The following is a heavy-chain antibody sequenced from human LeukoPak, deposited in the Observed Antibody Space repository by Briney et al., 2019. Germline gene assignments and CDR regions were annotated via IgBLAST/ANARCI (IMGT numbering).Heavy chain of an antibody. CDR3: AKDMQQLGTGAFDI. CDR2: ISWNSGSI. J-gene: IGHJ3*02. D-gene: IGHD6-13*01. CDR1: GFTFDDYA. Sequence: GGSLRLSCAASGFTFDDYAMHWVRQAPGKGLEWVSGISWNSGSIGYADSVKGRFTISGDNAKSSLYLQMNSLRAEDMALYYCAKDMQQLGTGAFDIWGQGTMVTVSS. V-gene: IGHV3-9*03.